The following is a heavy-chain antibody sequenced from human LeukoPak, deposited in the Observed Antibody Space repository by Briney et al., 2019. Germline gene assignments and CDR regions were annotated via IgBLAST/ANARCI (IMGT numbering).Heavy chain of an antibody. V-gene: IGHV3-23*01. CDR2: ISGSGGST. CDR1: GFTFSSYA. D-gene: IGHD3-22*01. J-gene: IGHJ3*02. Sequence: GGSLRLSCAASGFTFSSYAMSWVRQAPGKGLEWVSAISGSGGSTYYADSVKGRFTISRDNSKNTLYLQMNSLRAEDTAVYYCAKVSNYYDSSGYYLDDAFDIWGQGTMATVSS. CDR3: AKVSNYYDSSGYYLDDAFDI.